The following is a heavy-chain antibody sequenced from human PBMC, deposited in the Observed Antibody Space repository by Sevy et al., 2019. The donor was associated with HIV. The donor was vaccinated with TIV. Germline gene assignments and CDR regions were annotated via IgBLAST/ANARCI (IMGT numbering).Heavy chain of an antibody. CDR1: GFDFANAW. J-gene: IGHJ4*02. Sequence: GGSLRLSCTASGFDFANAWMNWVRQAPGKGLEWVGHIKSITDGGAADYAAPVKGRFTISRHHSKNTLYLHMNSLKAEDTAVYYCSTDDLISYWGRGTLVTVSS. V-gene: IGHV3-15*07. CDR2: IKSITDGGAA. CDR3: STDDLISY.